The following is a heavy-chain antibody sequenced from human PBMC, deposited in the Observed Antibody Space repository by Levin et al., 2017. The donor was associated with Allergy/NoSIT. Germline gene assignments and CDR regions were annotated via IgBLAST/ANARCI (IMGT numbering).Heavy chain of an antibody. CDR1: GGYIGSFY. Sequence: SETLSLTCTVSGGYIGSFYWSWIRQPPGKGLEWIGYIYYRGSTNYNPSLKSRVTISVDTSKNQFSLNLRSVTAADTAGYYCARDRADTATCEYWGQGTLV. J-gene: IGHJ4*02. V-gene: IGHV4-59*01. D-gene: IGHD5-18*01. CDR3: ARDRADTATCEY. CDR2: IYYRGST.